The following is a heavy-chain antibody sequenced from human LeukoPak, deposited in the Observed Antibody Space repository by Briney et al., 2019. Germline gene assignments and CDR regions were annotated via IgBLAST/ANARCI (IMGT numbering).Heavy chain of an antibody. D-gene: IGHD5-12*01. CDR3: AREIVATAATPYYYYGMDV. CDR1: GGTFSSYA. CDR2: IIPILGIA. J-gene: IGHJ6*02. Sequence: GASVKVSCKASGGTFSSYAISWVRQAPGQGLEWMGRIIPILGIANYAQKFQGRVTITADKSTSTAYMELSSLRSEDTAVYYCAREIVATAATPYYYYGMDVWGQGTTVTVSS. V-gene: IGHV1-69*04.